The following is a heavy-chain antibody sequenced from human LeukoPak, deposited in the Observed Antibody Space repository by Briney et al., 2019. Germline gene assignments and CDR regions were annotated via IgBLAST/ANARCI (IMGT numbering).Heavy chain of an antibody. D-gene: IGHD3-3*01. J-gene: IGHJ6*03. CDR1: GGTFSSYA. V-gene: IGHV1-69*05. CDR3: AGSYYDFWSGYLPYYYYYYYMDV. CDR2: IIPIFGTE. Sequence: GSSVKVSCKASGGTFSSYAISWVRQAPGQGLEWMGGIIPIFGTESYAQKFQGRVTIITDESTSTAYMELSSLRSEDTAVYYCAGSYYDFWSGYLPYYYYYYYMDVWGKGTTVTVSS.